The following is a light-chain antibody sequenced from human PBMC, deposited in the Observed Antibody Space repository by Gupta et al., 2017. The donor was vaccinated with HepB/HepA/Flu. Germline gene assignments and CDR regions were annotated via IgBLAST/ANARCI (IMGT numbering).Light chain of an antibody. CDR2: DVN. CDR3: SSYSAACTLV. Sequence: QSDLTKPGSVAASPGQSITISCTGTGGDIGGYDYVSWYQQQPGKAPKLLLYDVNSRPSGGSDRFFASKSGNTASLTISWLKGAVEADYYCSSYSAACTLVFGGGTTLTVL. CDR1: GGDIGGYDY. V-gene: IGLV2-14*03. J-gene: IGLJ2*01.